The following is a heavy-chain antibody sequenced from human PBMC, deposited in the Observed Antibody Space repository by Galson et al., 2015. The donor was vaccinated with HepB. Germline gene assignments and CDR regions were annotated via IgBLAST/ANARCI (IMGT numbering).Heavy chain of an antibody. CDR2: IIPVFGTG. D-gene: IGHD2-2*01. J-gene: IGHJ6*02. V-gene: IGHV1-69*13. Sequence: SVKVSCKVFGGTFSTYAISWVRQAPGQGLEWMGGIIPVFGTGNYAQNFQDRVTISADESRTTAYMEVSSLRSEDTAVYYCAIERDVVVVPAAIDPYFFHYGMDVWGQGTTVIVSS. CDR3: AIERDVVVVPAAIDPYFFHYGMDV. CDR1: GGTFSTYA.